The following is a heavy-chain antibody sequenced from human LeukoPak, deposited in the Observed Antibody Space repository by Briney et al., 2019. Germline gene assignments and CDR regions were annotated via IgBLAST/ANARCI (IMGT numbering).Heavy chain of an antibody. Sequence: PGGSLRLSCAASGFTFSSYAMSWVRQAPGKGLEWVSTINGGGVNTHYADSVGGRFTISRDNSKNTLFLQMNSLRDEDTAVYYCAKDVWWSVSWGQGTLVTVSS. J-gene: IGHJ5*02. D-gene: IGHD2-8*02. CDR3: AKDVWWSVS. CDR2: INGGGVNT. V-gene: IGHV3-23*01. CDR1: GFTFSSYA.